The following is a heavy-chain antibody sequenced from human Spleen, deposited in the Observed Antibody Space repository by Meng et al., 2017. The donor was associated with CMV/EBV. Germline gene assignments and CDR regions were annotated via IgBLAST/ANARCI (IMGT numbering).Heavy chain of an antibody. J-gene: IGHJ4*02. V-gene: IGHV3-11*04. D-gene: IGHD3-22*01. CDR1: GFTLSDYY. CDR2: ISRSGTTI. Sequence: GESLKISCAASGFTLSDYYVSWIRQPPGKGLEWVSYISRSGTTIFYADSAQGRFIIPRDDAKNSLYLQMSSLRAEDTAIYYCARTDYYDSGGPLWGRGTLVTVSS. CDR3: ARTDYYDSGGPL.